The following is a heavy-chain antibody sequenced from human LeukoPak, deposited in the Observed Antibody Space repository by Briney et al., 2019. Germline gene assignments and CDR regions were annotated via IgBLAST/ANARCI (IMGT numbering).Heavy chain of an antibody. Sequence: SETLSLTCAVNCGSFSGYYWSWIRQPPGKGLEWIGEITHIVITNYNPPLKSRATTSLHTSNNQISLNLTSVTGTHTPVYYCATRATSYGAKTAYCGQGTLVTVSS. CDR3: ATRATSYGAKTAY. V-gene: IGHV4-34*01. D-gene: IGHD4-17*01. CDR1: CGSFSGYY. J-gene: IGHJ4*02. CDR2: ITHIVIT.